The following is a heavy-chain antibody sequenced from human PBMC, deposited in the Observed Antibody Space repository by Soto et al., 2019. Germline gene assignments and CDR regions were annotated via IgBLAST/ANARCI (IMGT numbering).Heavy chain of an antibody. CDR3: ARDVSPYDFWSGYYRYYYYYGMDV. D-gene: IGHD3-3*01. Sequence: SVKVSCKASGYTFTSYAMHWVRQAPGQRLEWMGWINAGNGNTKYSQKFQGRVTITRDTSASTAYMELSSLRSEDTAVYYCARDVSPYDFWSGYYRYYYYYGMDVWGQGTTVTVSS. V-gene: IGHV1-3*01. CDR1: GYTFTSYA. CDR2: INAGNGNT. J-gene: IGHJ6*02.